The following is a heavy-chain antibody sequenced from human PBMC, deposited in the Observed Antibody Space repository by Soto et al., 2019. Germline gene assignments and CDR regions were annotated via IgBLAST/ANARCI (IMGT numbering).Heavy chain of an antibody. CDR3: AKGGYYSLFDI. CDR2: IWNDGSDK. V-gene: IGHV3-33*03. D-gene: IGHD3-16*01. CDR1: EFPFNVFV. J-gene: IGHJ3*02. Sequence: PGGSLRLSCAASEFPFNVFVMHWVRQAPGKGLEWVAVIWNDGSDKDYADSVKGRFTISRDNSNNTLSLQMHILRVEDTAVYFCAKGGYYSLFDIWGQGTVVTVSS.